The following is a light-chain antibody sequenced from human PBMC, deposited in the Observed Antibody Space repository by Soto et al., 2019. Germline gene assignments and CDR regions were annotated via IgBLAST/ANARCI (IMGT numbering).Light chain of an antibody. V-gene: IGKV3-11*01. Sequence: EIVLTQSPATLSLSPGERATLSCRASQSVINYLAWYQQKPGQAPRLLIYDTSNRATGIPARFSGSGSGTDFTLIISSLEPEDFALYFCQQYNNWPLYSFGQGTKLEIK. CDR3: QQYNNWPLYS. J-gene: IGKJ2*01. CDR1: QSVINY. CDR2: DTS.